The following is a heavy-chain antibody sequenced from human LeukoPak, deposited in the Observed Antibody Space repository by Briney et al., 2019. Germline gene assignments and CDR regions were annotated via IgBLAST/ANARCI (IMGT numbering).Heavy chain of an antibody. V-gene: IGHV4-59*01. J-gene: IGHJ4*02. CDR2: IYYSGST. D-gene: IGHD2-15*01. CDR1: GGSISSYY. CDR3: ARVRCSGGSCYLDY. Sequence: PSETLSLTCTVSGGSISSYYWSWIRQPPGKGLEWIGYIYYSGSTNYNPSLKSRVTISVDTSKNQFSLKLSSVTAADAAVYYCARVRCSGGSCYLDYWGQGTLATVSS.